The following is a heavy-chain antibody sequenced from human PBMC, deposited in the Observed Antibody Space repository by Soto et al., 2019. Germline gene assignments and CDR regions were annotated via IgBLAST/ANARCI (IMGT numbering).Heavy chain of an antibody. Sequence: PSETLSLTCTVSGGSISSYYWSWIRQPPGKGLEWIGYIYYSGSTNYNPSLKSRVTISVDTSKNQFSLKLSSVTAADTAVYYCASARPTYSGYDLSPFDYWGQGTLVTVSS. D-gene: IGHD5-12*01. CDR3: ASARPTYSGYDLSPFDY. CDR1: GGSISSYY. V-gene: IGHV4-59*08. CDR2: IYYSGST. J-gene: IGHJ4*02.